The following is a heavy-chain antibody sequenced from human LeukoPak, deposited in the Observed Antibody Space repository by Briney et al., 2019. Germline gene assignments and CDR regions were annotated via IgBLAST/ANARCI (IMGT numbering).Heavy chain of an antibody. CDR1: GYTLTELS. Sequence: ASVRVSCKVSGYTLTELSMHWVRQAPGKGLEWMGGFDPEDGETIYAQKFQGRVTMTEDTSTDTAYMELSSLRSEDTAVYYCATLTGYSSGSPYNWFDPWGQGTLVTVSS. V-gene: IGHV1-24*01. D-gene: IGHD6-19*01. J-gene: IGHJ5*02. CDR3: ATLTGYSSGSPYNWFDP. CDR2: FDPEDGET.